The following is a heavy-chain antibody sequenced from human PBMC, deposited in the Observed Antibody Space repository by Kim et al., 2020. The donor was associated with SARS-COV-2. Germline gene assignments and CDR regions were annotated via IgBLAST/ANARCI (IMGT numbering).Heavy chain of an antibody. J-gene: IGHJ2*01. V-gene: IGHV3-48*02. CDR1: GFIFSSYS. CDR2: ISSSSTI. CDR3: ARSYWYFDL. Sequence: GGSLRLSCAASGFIFSSYSMNWVRQAPGKGLEWVSYISSSSTIYYADSVKGRFTISRDNAKNSLYLQMNSLRDEDTAVYYCARSYWYFDLWGRGTLVTVSS.